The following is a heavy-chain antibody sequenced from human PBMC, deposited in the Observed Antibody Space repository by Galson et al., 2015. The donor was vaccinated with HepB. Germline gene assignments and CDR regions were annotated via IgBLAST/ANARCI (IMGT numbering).Heavy chain of an antibody. Sequence: SLRLSCAASGFTFSSYHMNWVRQAPGKGLEWVSNIITSGGHTLYADSVRGRFTISRDNAKNSLHLQMNSLRDEGTAVYYCARVWQDNSGVDHWGQGTLVTVSS. J-gene: IGHJ4*02. V-gene: IGHV3-48*02. CDR1: GFTFSSYH. CDR2: IITSGGHT. D-gene: IGHD4/OR15-4a*01. CDR3: ARVWQDNSGVDH.